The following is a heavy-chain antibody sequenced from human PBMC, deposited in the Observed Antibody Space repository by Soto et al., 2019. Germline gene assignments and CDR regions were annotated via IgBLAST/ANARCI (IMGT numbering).Heavy chain of an antibody. CDR1: GGSISSYY. CDR2: IYTSGST. CDR3: ARDRITLAYDAFDI. Sequence: SETLSLTCTVSGGSISSYYRSWIRQPAGKGLEWIGRIYTSGSTNYNPSLKSRVTMSVDTSKNQFSLNLSSVTAAADTAVYYCARDRITLAYDAFDIWGQGTIVTVSS. J-gene: IGHJ3*02. V-gene: IGHV4-4*07. D-gene: IGHD3-10*01.